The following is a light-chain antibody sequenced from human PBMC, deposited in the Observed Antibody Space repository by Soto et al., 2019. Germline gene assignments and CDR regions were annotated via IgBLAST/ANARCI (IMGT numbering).Light chain of an antibody. Sequence: DIQMTQSPSALSASVGDRFTITCRASQSISSYLNWYQQKPGKAPKLLIYASSSLESGVPSRFRCHGFWKDFPPTIHHPQPETFATYYCQQSYSNHRTFGQGTKVDIK. V-gene: IGKV1-39*01. J-gene: IGKJ1*01. CDR2: ASS. CDR3: QQSYSNHRT. CDR1: QSISSY.